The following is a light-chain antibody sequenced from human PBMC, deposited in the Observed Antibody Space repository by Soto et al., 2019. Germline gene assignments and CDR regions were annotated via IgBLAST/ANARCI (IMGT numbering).Light chain of an antibody. CDR2: EGS. CDR1: SSDVGNYNL. CDR3: CSYAGSWGF. V-gene: IGLV2-23*01. J-gene: IGLJ1*01. Sequence: QSALTQPASVSGSPGQSITISCTGTSSDVGNYNLVSWYQQHPGNVPKLIIYEGSKRPSGVSNRFSGSKSGNTASLTISGLQAEDEADYYCCSYAGSWGFFGTGTKVTVL.